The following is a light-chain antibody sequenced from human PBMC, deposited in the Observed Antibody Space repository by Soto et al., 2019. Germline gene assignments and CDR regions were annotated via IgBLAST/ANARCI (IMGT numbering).Light chain of an antibody. CDR2: TDD. V-gene: IGLV1-44*01. CDR1: SSNIGSNT. J-gene: IGLJ3*02. Sequence: QSVLTQPPSASGTPGQRVIISCSGSSSNIGSNTVNWYQQFPGTAPKLLMYTDDQRPSGVPDRFSGSKSGTSASLAITGLQSEDEAAYYCQSYDSDLSAWVFGGGTKLTVL. CDR3: QSYDSDLSAWV.